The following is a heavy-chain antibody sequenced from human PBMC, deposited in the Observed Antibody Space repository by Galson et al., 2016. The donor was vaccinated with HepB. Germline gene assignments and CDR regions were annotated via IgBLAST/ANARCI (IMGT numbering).Heavy chain of an antibody. J-gene: IGHJ3*02. V-gene: IGHV3-30*03. D-gene: IGHD3-10*01. CDR3: RSAVLPLTIIRAGRGKKKDAFDI. CDR1: GFTFSRND. Sequence: SLRLSCAASGFTFSRNDMHWVRQAPGKGLEWVAVISFDANNKNYADTVKGRFTISRDNSNNTLYLQMNNLRAEDTAVYYCRSAVLPLTIIRAGRGKKKDAFDIWGQGTMVRVSS. CDR2: ISFDANNK.